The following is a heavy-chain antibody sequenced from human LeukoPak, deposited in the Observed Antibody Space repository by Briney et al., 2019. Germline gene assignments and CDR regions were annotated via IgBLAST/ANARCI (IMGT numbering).Heavy chain of an antibody. V-gene: IGHV4-4*07. CDR2: IYSSGST. CDR3: ARGYSYHYMDV. J-gene: IGHJ6*03. Sequence: SETPSLTCTVSGGSINNYYWSWIRQPAGKGLEWIGRIYSSGSTNYNPSVQSRVTISVDKSKNQFSLEMSSVTAADTAVYYCARGYSYHYMDVWGKGTTVTVSS. CDR1: GGSINNYY.